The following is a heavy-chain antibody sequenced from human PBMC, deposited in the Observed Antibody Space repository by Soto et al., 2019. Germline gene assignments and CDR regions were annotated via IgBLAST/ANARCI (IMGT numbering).Heavy chain of an antibody. Sequence: QLHLQESGTGLVKSAETLSLTCTISGGSITSSCYYWGWIRHPPGKGLEWIGRIYYSGITYYNPSLMCGDTIRVATSKNRFSGKLTSVTAAVASVYYCAKDGDSSGPFYYWRKVTLVTVSS. CDR3: AKDGDSSGPFYY. V-gene: IGHV4-39*02. D-gene: IGHD6-19*01. CDR1: GGSITSSCYY. CDR2: IYYSGIT. J-gene: IGHJ4*02.